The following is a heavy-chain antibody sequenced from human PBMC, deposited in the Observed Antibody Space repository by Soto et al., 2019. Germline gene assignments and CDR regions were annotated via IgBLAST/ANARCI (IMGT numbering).Heavy chain of an antibody. J-gene: IGHJ3*02. D-gene: IGHD2-21*01. Sequence: EVQLLESGGGLVQPGGSLEVSCRASGFNFGNYAMSWVRQAPGKGPEWVSSVGGDASDTHYADSVRGRFTISRDNSKNTLYLHINSLRAEDTAIYFCAKDFIPRNSIYDPFDIWGQGTTVSVSS. V-gene: IGHV3-23*01. CDR1: GFNFGNYA. CDR2: VGGDASDT. CDR3: AKDFIPRNSIYDPFDI.